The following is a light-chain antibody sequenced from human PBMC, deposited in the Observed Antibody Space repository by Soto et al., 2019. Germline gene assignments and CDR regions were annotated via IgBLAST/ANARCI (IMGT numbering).Light chain of an antibody. CDR2: DAS. Sequence: EIVMTQSPATLSASPGERGSLCGRASQGIHDQLAWYQQKPGQTPRLLIYDASTRDTGIPGSFSGSGSGTEFTLTISSLQSEDFAVYYCQQYNRWPLTFGGGTKVDIK. V-gene: IGKV3-15*01. J-gene: IGKJ4*01. CDR3: QQYNRWPLT. CDR1: QGIHDQ.